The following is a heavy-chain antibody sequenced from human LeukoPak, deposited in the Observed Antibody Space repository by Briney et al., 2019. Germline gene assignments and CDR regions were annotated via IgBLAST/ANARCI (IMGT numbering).Heavy chain of an antibody. Sequence: PSETLSLTCTVSGGSISSYYWSWIRQPPGKGLEWIGYIYYSGSTNYNPSLQSRVTISVDTSKNQFSLKLSSVTAADTAVYYCARGPLRGNGDGYFDYWGQGTLVTVSS. CDR3: ARGPLRGNGDGYFDY. CDR2: IYYSGST. D-gene: IGHD4-17*01. CDR1: GGSISSYY. V-gene: IGHV4-59*01. J-gene: IGHJ4*02.